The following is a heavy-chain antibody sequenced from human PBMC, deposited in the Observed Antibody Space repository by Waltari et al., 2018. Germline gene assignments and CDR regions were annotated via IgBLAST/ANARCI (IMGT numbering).Heavy chain of an antibody. V-gene: IGHV3-9*01. J-gene: IGHJ6*02. Sequence: ELLLVESGGGLVQPGRSLRLSCAASGFTFDDYAMHWVRQVPGKGLEWVSGISWNRGSIGYADSVKGLFTISRDNAKNFLYLQMNSLRAEDTALYYCAKDLYYDFWSGSGMDVWGQGTTVTVSS. CDR1: GFTFDDYA. CDR2: ISWNRGSI. D-gene: IGHD3-3*01. CDR3: AKDLYYDFWSGSGMDV.